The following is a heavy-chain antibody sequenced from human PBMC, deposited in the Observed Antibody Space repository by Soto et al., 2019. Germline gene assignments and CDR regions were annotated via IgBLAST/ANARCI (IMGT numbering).Heavy chain of an antibody. D-gene: IGHD3-10*01. J-gene: IGHJ6*02. CDR1: GGSFSGYY. Sequence: SETMSVTCAVYGGSFSGYYWSWIRQPPGKGLEWIGEINHSGSTNYNPSLKSRVTISVDTSKNQFSLKLSSVTAADTAVYYCARLGAGNYYGSGSYLSYYYGMDVWGQGTTVTVSS. V-gene: IGHV4-34*01. CDR3: ARLGAGNYYGSGSYLSYYYGMDV. CDR2: INHSGST.